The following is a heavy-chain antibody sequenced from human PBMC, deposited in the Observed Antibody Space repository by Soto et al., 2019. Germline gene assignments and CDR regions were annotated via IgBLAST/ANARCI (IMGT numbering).Heavy chain of an antibody. CDR2: IVVGSGNT. CDR1: GFTFTSSA. D-gene: IGHD1-7*01. V-gene: IGHV1-58*01. Sequence: QMQLVQSGPGVKKPGTSVKVSCKASGFTFTSSAVQWVRQARGQRLEWIGWIVVGSGNTNYAQKFQERVTITRDMSTSTAYMELSSLRSEDTAVYYCAATELELQEYYGMDVWGQGTTVTVSS. CDR3: AATELELQEYYGMDV. J-gene: IGHJ6*02.